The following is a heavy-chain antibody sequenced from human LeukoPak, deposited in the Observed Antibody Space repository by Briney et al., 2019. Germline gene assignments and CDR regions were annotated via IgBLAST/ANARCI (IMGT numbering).Heavy chain of an antibody. V-gene: IGHV1-2*02. CDR3: ARAGPIVVVPAAPTDY. Sequence: ASLKVSCKASGYTFTGYYMHGVRQAPGQGLEWVGWINPNSGGTNYAQKFQGRVTMTRDTSISTAYMELGRLRSDDTAVYYCARAGPIVVVPAAPTDYWGQGTLVTVSS. J-gene: IGHJ4*02. CDR1: GYTFTGYY. CDR2: INPNSGGT. D-gene: IGHD2-2*01.